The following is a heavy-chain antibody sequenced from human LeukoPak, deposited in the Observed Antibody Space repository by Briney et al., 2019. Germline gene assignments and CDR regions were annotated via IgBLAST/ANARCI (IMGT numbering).Heavy chain of an antibody. CDR2: ISWNSGSI. D-gene: IGHD3-10*01. V-gene: IGHV3-9*01. J-gene: IGHJ4*02. CDR1: GFTFDDYA. Sequence: SPRLSCAASGFTFDDYAMHWVRQAPGKGLEWVSGISWNSGSIGYADSVKGRFTISRDNAKNSLYLQMNSLRAEDTALYYCARGVTYYYGSGSPYYFDYWGQGTLVTVSS. CDR3: ARGVTYYYGSGSPYYFDY.